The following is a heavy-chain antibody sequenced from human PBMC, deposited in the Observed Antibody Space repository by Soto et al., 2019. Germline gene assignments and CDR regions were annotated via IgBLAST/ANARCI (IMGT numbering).Heavy chain of an antibody. CDR1: GGTFSSYA. Sequence: GASVKVSCKASGGTFSSYAISRVRQAPGQGLEWMGGIIPIFGTANYAQKFQGRVTITADESTSTAYMELSSLRSEDTAVYYCARTRRGYYDSSGYYESRDFDYWGQGTLVTVSS. CDR3: ARTRRGYYDSSGYYESRDFDY. V-gene: IGHV1-69*13. J-gene: IGHJ4*02. D-gene: IGHD3-22*01. CDR2: IIPIFGTA.